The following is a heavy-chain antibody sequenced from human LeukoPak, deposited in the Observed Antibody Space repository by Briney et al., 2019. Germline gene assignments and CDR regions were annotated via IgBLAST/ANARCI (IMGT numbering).Heavy chain of an antibody. CDR3: AKDTSIGRYCTNGVCSPFDY. J-gene: IGHJ4*02. CDR2: ISDTGATT. D-gene: IGHD2-8*01. CDR1: GFTFDDYG. V-gene: IGHV3-23*01. Sequence: GGSLRLSCVASGFTFDDYGMSWVRQAPGKGLEWVSAISDTGATTYDADSVKGRFTISRDNSRSTLYLQMNSLRAEDTALYYCAKDTSIGRYCTNGVCSPFDYWGQGTLVTVSS.